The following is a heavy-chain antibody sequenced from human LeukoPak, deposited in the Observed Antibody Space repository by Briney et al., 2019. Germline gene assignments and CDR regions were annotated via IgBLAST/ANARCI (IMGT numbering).Heavy chain of an antibody. CDR3: ARDLYHGPGYSSSWYSGY. CDR1: GESFSGYN. V-gene: IGHV4-34*01. CDR2: INDSGTT. J-gene: IGHJ4*02. Sequence: KTSETLSLTCAVYGESFSGYNWNWIRQPPGKGLEWIGEINDSGTTNYNPSLKSRVTMSIDTSKNQFSLKLTSVTAADTAVYYCARDLYHGPGYSSSWYSGYWGQGTLVTVSS. D-gene: IGHD6-13*01.